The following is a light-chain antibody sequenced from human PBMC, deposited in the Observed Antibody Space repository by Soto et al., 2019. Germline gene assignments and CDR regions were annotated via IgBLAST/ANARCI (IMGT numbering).Light chain of an antibody. V-gene: IGLV3-21*01. CDR3: HVWDFRSCHVV. Sequence: SYELTQQPSGSVAPVKTASVACGGSNIGSKSVHWYQKKSGRAPVVVMYDDSERTSGIPERSSGSNSVNTATLTISRVEAGDEVDYYCHVWDFRSCHVVFVGGTKLTVL. CDR1: NIGSKS. J-gene: IGLJ3*02. CDR2: DDS.